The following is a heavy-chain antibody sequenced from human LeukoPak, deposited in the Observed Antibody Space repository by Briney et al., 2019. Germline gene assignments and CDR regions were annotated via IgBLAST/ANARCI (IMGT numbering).Heavy chain of an antibody. D-gene: IGHD6-19*01. CDR3: ARVYRSGDFGY. CDR2: TSYDGRNK. CDR1: GFTFRSSA. Sequence: GGSLRLSCAASGFTFRSSAMHWVRQAPGKGLGWVAVTSYDGRNKYYADSAKGRFTISRDNSKNTLYLQMNSLRAEDTAVYYCARVYRSGDFGYWGQGTLVTVSS. J-gene: IGHJ4*02. V-gene: IGHV3-30*04.